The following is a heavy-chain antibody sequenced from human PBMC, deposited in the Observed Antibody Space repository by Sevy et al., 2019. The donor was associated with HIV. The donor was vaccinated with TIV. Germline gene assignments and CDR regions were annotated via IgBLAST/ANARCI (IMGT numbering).Heavy chain of an antibody. J-gene: IGHJ4*02. CDR1: GGSISSFY. CDR3: ARGIFSYGYWREFDY. D-gene: IGHD5-18*01. CDR2: ISYSGST. Sequence: SETLSLTCTVSGGSISSFYWNRIRQSPGKGLEWIGYISYSGSTNYNPSLKSRVTISVDTSKNKFSLKLSSVTAADTAVYYCARGIFSYGYWREFDYWGQGNLVTVSS. V-gene: IGHV4-59*01.